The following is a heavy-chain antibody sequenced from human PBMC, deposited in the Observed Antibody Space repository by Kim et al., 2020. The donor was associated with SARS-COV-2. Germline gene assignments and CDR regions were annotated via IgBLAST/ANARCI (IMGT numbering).Heavy chain of an antibody. Sequence: GGSLRLSCAASGFTFSSYGMHWVRQAPGKGLEWVAVIWYDGSNKYYADSVKGRFTISRDNSKNTLYLQMNSLRAEDTAVYYCARGRVVVTDFVAFDIWGQGTMVTVSS. J-gene: IGHJ3*02. V-gene: IGHV3-33*01. CDR1: GFTFSSYG. CDR2: IWYDGSNK. CDR3: ARGRVVVTDFVAFDI. D-gene: IGHD2-21*02.